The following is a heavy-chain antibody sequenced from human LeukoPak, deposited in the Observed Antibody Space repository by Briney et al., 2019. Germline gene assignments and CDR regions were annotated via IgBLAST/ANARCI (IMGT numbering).Heavy chain of an antibody. CDR1: GFTFSSYG. D-gene: IGHD2-15*01. CDR3: ARAMVVADSFGY. V-gene: IGHV3-33*01. J-gene: IGHJ4*02. Sequence: GRSLRLSCAASGFTFSSYGMHWVRQAPGKGLEWVAVIWYDGSNKHYADSVKGRFTISRDNSKNTLYLQMNSLRAEDAAVYYCARAMVVADSFGYWGQGTLVTVSP. CDR2: IWYDGSNK.